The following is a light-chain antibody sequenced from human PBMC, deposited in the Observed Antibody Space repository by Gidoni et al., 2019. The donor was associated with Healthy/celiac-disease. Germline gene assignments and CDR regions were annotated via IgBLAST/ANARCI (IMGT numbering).Light chain of an antibody. CDR2: AAS. J-gene: IGKJ2*01. CDR3: QQSYSTQT. V-gene: IGKV1-39*01. Sequence: DIQMTQSPSSLSASVGDRVTITCRASQSISSYLNWYQQKPGKAPKLLIYAASSLQSGVQSRFSGSGSGTDFTLTISSLQPEDFATYYCQQSYSTQTFGQXTKLEIK. CDR1: QSISSY.